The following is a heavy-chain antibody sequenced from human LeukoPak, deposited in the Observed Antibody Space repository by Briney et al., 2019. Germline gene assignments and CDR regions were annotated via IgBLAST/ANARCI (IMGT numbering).Heavy chain of an antibody. CDR2: ISSSSSYI. CDR3: ARDRGRYYDSRGFYWGYYFDS. V-gene: IGHV3-21*04. CDR1: GFTFSGYS. J-gene: IGHJ4*02. Sequence: GGSLRLSCAASGFTFSGYSMNWVRQAPGKGLEWVSSISSSSSYIYYADSVKGRFTISRDNSKDTLYLQMSSVRVDDAAVYYCARDRGRYYDSRGFYWGYYFDSWGQGILVTVST. D-gene: IGHD3-22*01.